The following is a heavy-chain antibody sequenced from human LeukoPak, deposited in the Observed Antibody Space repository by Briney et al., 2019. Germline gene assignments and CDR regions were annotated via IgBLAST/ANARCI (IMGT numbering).Heavy chain of an antibody. CDR3: ATYSTRNAREFQS. Sequence: PSETLSLTCTVSGDSVSSSFYYWGWIRQPPGKGLDWVANIKTDASEKYYADSVKGRFTISRDNAKMSLYLQMNSLRVEDTAVCYCATYSTRNAREFQSWGQGTLVTVSS. CDR1: GDSVSSSFYY. J-gene: IGHJ1*01. CDR2: IKTDASEK. V-gene: IGHV3-7*01. D-gene: IGHD4-11*01.